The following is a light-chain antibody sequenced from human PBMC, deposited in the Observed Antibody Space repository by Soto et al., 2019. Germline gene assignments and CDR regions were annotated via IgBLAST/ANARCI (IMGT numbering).Light chain of an antibody. V-gene: IGKV1-5*03. CDR1: QSISSW. CDR3: QQYNSYSGT. CDR2: KAS. J-gene: IGKJ1*01. Sequence: DIQMTQSPSTLSASVGDRVTITCRASQSISSWLAWYQQKPGKAPKLLIYKASSLESGVPSRFSGSGSGTEFTLTISSLQPDDFATYYCQQYNSYSGTFGQGTTVEIK.